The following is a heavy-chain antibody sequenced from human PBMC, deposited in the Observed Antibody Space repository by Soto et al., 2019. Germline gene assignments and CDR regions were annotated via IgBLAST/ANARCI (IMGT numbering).Heavy chain of an antibody. CDR3: ARDLGEGRSGTCYREWFDP. Sequence: EASVKVSCKASGYTFTSYAISWVRQAPGQGLDWMGWISAYNGNTNYAQNLQGRVTMTTDAFTSTAYMELRSLTSDDTAVYYCARDLGEGRSGTCYREWFDPWGKGTLVTVSS. CDR1: GYTFTSYA. D-gene: IGHD1-26*01. CDR2: ISAYNGNT. V-gene: IGHV1-18*01. J-gene: IGHJ5*02.